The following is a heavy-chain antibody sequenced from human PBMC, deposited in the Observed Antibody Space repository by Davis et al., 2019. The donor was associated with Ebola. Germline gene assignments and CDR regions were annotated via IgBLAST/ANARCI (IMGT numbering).Heavy chain of an antibody. CDR1: GGSISSGGYY. D-gene: IGHD1-26*01. J-gene: IGHJ4*02. CDR2: IYYSGST. CDR3: ARVRRSGTYPFDC. V-gene: IGHV4-31*03. Sequence: SETLSLTCTVSGGSISSGGYYWSWIRQHPGKGLEWIGYIYYSGSTYYNPSLKSRVTISVDTSKNQFSLNLSSVTAADTAVYYCARVRRSGTYPFDCWGQGTPVTVSS.